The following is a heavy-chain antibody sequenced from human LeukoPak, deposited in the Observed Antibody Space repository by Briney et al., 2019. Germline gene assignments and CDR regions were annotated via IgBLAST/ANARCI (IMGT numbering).Heavy chain of an antibody. CDR3: ARGTYYDFWSGYSGRSTFHFDY. Sequence: SETLSLTCAVYGGSFSGYYWSWIRQPPGKGLEWIGEINHSGSTNYNPSLKSRVTISVDTSKNQFSLKLSSVTAADTAVYYCARGTYYDFWSGYSGRSTFHFDYWGQGTLVTVSS. V-gene: IGHV4-34*01. J-gene: IGHJ4*02. CDR1: GGSFSGYY. D-gene: IGHD3-3*01. CDR2: INHSGST.